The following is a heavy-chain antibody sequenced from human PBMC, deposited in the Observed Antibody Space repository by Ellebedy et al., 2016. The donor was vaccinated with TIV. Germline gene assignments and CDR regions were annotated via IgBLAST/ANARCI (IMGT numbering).Heavy chain of an antibody. CDR1: GYSISRFY. D-gene: IGHD5-24*01. J-gene: IGHJ2*01. V-gene: IGHV4-59*03. Sequence: MPSETLSLTCNDSGYSISRFYWTWVRQTPGKGLEWIGSFHFSGGANYNPSLENRVTMFVDTSKNQISLKLSSATDADTAVYYCVKMAAMSSYFSFHLWGRGTLITVSS. CDR2: FHFSGGA. CDR3: VKMAAMSSYFSFHL.